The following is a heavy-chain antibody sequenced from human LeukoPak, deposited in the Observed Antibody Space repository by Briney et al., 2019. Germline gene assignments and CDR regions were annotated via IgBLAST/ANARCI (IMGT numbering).Heavy chain of an antibody. CDR2: INHSGGT. CDR1: GGSFSGYY. Sequence: SETLSLTCAAYGGSFSGYYWSWIRQPPGKGLEWIGEINHSGGTNYNPSLKSRVIISVDTSKNPFSLKLSSVTAADTAVYYCARGPTTVTTFPFDYWGQGTLVTVSS. CDR3: ARGPTTVTTFPFDY. V-gene: IGHV4-34*01. D-gene: IGHD4-17*01. J-gene: IGHJ4*02.